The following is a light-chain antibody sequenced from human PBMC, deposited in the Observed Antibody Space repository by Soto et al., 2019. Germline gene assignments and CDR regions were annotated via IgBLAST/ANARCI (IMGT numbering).Light chain of an antibody. V-gene: IGKV3-20*01. CDR1: QSVTKNN. Sequence: EIVLTQSPGTLSLSPGEGATLSCRASQSVTKNNLNWYQQKPGQAPRVFIYGASTRATGIPDRFSGSRSGTDFTLTISRLEPEDFAVYYCQQQGRSWITFGQGTRLEIK. J-gene: IGKJ5*01. CDR3: QQQGRSWIT. CDR2: GAS.